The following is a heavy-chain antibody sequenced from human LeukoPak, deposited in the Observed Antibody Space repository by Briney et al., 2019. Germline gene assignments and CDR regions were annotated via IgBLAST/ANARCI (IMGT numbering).Heavy chain of an antibody. CDR3: ARSTYSLFDY. J-gene: IGHJ4*02. V-gene: IGHV4-30-4*07. CDR2: IYYSGST. CDR1: GGSISSGGYS. Sequence: SETLSLTCAVSGGSISSGGYSWSWIRQPPGKGLEWIGYIYYSGSTYYNPSLKSRFTISVDTSKNQFYLKLTSLTAADTAVYYCARSTYSLFDYWGQGTLVTVSS. D-gene: IGHD2-21*01.